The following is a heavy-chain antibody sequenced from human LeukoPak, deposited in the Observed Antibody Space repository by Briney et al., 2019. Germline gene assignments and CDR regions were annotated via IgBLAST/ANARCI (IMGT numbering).Heavy chain of an antibody. J-gene: IGHJ1*01. CDR1: GYTFTSYD. CDR2: MNPNSGNT. D-gene: IGHD2-21*02. V-gene: IGHV1-8*03. Sequence: GASVKVSCKASGYTFTSYDINWVRQATGQGLEWMGWMNPNSGNTGYAQKFQGRVTITRNTSISTAYMELSSLRSEDTAVYYCARSVVTATSHYFQHWGQGTLVTVSS. CDR3: ARSVVTATSHYFQH.